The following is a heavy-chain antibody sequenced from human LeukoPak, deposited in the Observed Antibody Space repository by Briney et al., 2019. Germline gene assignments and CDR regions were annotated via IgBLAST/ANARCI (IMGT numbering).Heavy chain of an antibody. CDR2: IYYSGST. J-gene: IGHJ4*02. V-gene: IGHV4-30-4*01. CDR3: ARDGRQWLASPYYFDY. Sequence: PSETLSLTCTVSGGSISSGDCYWSWIRQPPGMGLEWIGYIYYSGSTYYNPSLKSRVTISVDTSKNQFSLKLSSVTAADTAVYYCARDGRQWLASPYYFDYWGQGTLVTVSS. D-gene: IGHD6-19*01. CDR1: GGSISSGDCY.